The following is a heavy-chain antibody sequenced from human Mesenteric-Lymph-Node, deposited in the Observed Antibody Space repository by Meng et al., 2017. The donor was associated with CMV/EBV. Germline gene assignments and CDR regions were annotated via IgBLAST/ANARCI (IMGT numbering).Heavy chain of an antibody. CDR3: AGGKRVPAAKWYYGMDV. D-gene: IGHD2-2*01. V-gene: IGHV3-48*04. CDR1: GFTFSSYS. J-gene: IGHJ6*02. CDR2: ISSSSSTI. Sequence: GESLKTSCAASGFTFSSYSLNWVRQAPGKGLGWVSYISSSSSTIYYADSVKGRFTISRDNAKNSLYLQMNSLRAEDTAVYYCAGGKRVPAAKWYYGMDVWGQGTTVTVSS.